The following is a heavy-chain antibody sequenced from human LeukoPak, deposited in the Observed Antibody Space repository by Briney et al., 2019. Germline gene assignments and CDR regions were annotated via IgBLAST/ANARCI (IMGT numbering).Heavy chain of an antibody. D-gene: IGHD1-26*01. J-gene: IGHJ4*02. CDR1: GFNFDDYG. CDR3: ARAWADPFDY. V-gene: IGHV3-20*04. CDR2: INWNGRST. Sequence: PGGSLRLSCAASGFNFDDYGMSWVRQVPRKGLEWVSGINWNGRSTGYADSVKGRFTISRDNAKNSLYLQMNSLRADDTALYYCARAWADPFDYWGQGTLVTVSS.